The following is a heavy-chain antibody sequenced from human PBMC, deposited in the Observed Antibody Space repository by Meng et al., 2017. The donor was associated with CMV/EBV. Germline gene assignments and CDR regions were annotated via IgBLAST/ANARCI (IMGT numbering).Heavy chain of an antibody. CDR2: IYYSGST. CDR3: ARVLRSGYYYYGMDV. CDR1: GGSVSSGSYY. D-gene: IGHD3-3*01. J-gene: IGHJ6*02. Sequence: SETLSLTCTVSGGSVSSGSYYWSWIRQPPGKGLEWIGYIYYSGSTNYNPSLKSRVTISVDTSKNQFSLKLSSVTAADTAVYYWARVLRSGYYYYGMDVWGQGTTVTVSS. V-gene: IGHV4-61*01.